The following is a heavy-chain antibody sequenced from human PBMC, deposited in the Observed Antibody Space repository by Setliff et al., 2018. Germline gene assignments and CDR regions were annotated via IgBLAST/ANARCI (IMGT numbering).Heavy chain of an antibody. V-gene: IGHV4-39*07. CDR2: IYQNGIT. D-gene: IGHD3-10*01. CDR3: ATDGPVLNGDYIS. CDR1: GASISSGTYY. Sequence: PSETLSLTCTVSGASISSGTYYYGDWIRQSPEKGLEWIGTIYQNGITYYNPSVKSRVTISVDKSKNQFSLSLRSVTAADTAVYYCATDGPVLNGDYISWGQGTLVTVSS. J-gene: IGHJ5*02.